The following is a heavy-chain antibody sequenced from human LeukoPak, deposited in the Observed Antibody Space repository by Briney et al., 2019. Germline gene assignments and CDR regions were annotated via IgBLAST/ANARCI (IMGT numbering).Heavy chain of an antibody. Sequence: GGSLRLSCAASGFAFTSYWMHWVRQAPGKGLVWVSRINSDGSSSDYADSVKGRFTISRDNAKNSLYLQMNSLRAEDTAVYYCARGGLGAAFDIWGQGTMVTVSS. J-gene: IGHJ3*02. CDR1: GFAFTSYW. D-gene: IGHD1-26*01. V-gene: IGHV3-74*01. CDR3: ARGGLGAAFDI. CDR2: INSDGSSS.